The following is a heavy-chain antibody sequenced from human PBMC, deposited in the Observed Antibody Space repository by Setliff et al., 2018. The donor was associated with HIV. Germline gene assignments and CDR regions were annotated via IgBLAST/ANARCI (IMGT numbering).Heavy chain of an antibody. J-gene: IGHJ5*01. CDR3: AKAGGDS. CDR2: IYPSDSDT. Sequence: GESLKISCQGSGFNFNNYWIDWVRQMPGKGLEWMGTIYPSDSDTKYNPSFQGHVSISADRSIGTTYLQWSSLRASDTAMYYCAKAGGDSWGQGTLVTVSS. CDR1: GFNFNNYW. D-gene: IGHD3-10*01. V-gene: IGHV5-51*01.